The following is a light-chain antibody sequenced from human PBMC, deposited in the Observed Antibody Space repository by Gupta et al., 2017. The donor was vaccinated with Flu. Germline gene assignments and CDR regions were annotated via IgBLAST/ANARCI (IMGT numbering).Light chain of an antibody. V-gene: IGLV2-14*01. CDR2: EVS. Sequence: NFVSCYQHHPGQTPKLMIYEVSSRRSGVSHRFSGSKYGSTASLTISGLQAEDEADYYCSTYTSSSALRVFGGGTKLTVL. CDR1: NF. CDR3: STYTSSSALRV. J-gene: IGLJ3*02.